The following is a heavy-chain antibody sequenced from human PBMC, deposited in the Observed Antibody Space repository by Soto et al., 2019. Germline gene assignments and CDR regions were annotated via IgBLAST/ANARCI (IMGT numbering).Heavy chain of an antibody. V-gene: IGHV1-69*13. CDR2: IIPIFGTA. D-gene: IGHD3-10*01. Sequence: SVKVSCKASGGTFSSYAISWVRQAPGQGLEWMGGIIPIFGTANYAQKFQGRVTITADESTSTAYMELSSLRSEDAVVYYCARDSRWFGEFPERYYFDYWGQGTLVTVSS. CDR3: ARDSRWFGEFPERYYFDY. J-gene: IGHJ4*02. CDR1: GGTFSSYA.